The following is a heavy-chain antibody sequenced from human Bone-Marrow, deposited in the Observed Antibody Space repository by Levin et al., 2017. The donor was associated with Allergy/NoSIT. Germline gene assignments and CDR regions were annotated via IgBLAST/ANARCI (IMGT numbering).Heavy chain of an antibody. Sequence: ASETLSLTCTVSGGSVSSGSYCWSWIRQPPGKGLEWIGYIYNSGSTNYNPSLKSRVTISVDTSKNQFSLILSSVTAADTAVYFCARDRGKLVPPEGWFDPWGHGTLVTVSS. J-gene: IGHJ5*02. CDR3: ARDRGKLVPPEGWFDP. V-gene: IGHV4-61*01. D-gene: IGHD2-2*01. CDR1: GGSVSSGSYC. CDR2: IYNSGST.